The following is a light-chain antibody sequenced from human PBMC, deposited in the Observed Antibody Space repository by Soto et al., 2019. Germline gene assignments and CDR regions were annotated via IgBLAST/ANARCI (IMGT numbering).Light chain of an antibody. Sequence: QSALTQPRSVSGSPGQSVAISCTGTSSDVGGYNYVSWYQQHPGKAPKLIIYDVTKRPSGVPDRFSGSSSGNTASLTISGRQAEDEADYFCCSYAGSYSYVFGTGTKVTVL. V-gene: IGLV2-11*01. CDR3: CSYAGSYSYV. CDR2: DVT. J-gene: IGLJ1*01. CDR1: SSDVGGYNY.